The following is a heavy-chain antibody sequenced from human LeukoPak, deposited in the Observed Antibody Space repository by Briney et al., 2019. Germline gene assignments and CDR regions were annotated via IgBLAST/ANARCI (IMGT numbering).Heavy chain of an antibody. D-gene: IGHD1-26*01. J-gene: IGHJ4*02. Sequence: SGGSLRLSCAASGFTVSSNYMSWVRQAPGKGLEWVSVIYSGGSTYYADSVKGRFTISRDNSKNTLYLQMNSLRAEDAAVYYCAVEPDFDYWGQGTLVTVSS. CDR2: IYSGGST. CDR1: GFTVSSNY. CDR3: AVEPDFDY. V-gene: IGHV3-66*01.